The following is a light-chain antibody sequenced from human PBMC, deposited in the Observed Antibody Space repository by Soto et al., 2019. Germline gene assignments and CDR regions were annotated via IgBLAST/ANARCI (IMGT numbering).Light chain of an antibody. CDR1: SSDVGGYNF. CDR2: EVS. Sequence: QSVLTQPPSAYGSPGQSVTISCTGTSSDVGGYNFVSWYQQHPGKAPKLIIYEVSERPSGVPDRFSGSKSGNTASLTVSGLQAADEADYYCSSYAGSNNYVFGTGTKLTVL. J-gene: IGLJ1*01. CDR3: SSYAGSNNYV. V-gene: IGLV2-8*01.